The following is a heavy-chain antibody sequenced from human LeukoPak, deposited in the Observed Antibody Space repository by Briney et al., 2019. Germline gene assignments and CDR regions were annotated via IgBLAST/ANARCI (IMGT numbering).Heavy chain of an antibody. J-gene: IGHJ3*02. V-gene: IGHV3-30-3*01. Sequence: GRSLRLSCAASGFTFSSYAMHWVRQAPGKGLEWVAVISYDGSNKYYADSVKGRFTISRDNSKNTLYLQMNSLRAEDTAVYYCARERGDDYGDYVAFDIWGQGTMVTVSS. CDR1: GFTFSSYA. D-gene: IGHD4-17*01. CDR3: ARERGDDYGDYVAFDI. CDR2: ISYDGSNK.